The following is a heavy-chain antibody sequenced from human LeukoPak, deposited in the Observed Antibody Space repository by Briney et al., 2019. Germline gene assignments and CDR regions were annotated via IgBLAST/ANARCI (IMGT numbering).Heavy chain of an antibody. D-gene: IGHD1-26*01. Sequence: SETLSLTCTVSGDSIISYYWSWIRQAPGKGLEWIGYIYYSGSTKYNPSLRSRVSISVDTSKNQFSLKLNSVTAADTAVYYCARAVATIEIWFDPWGQGTLVTVSS. J-gene: IGHJ5*02. CDR3: ARAVATIEIWFDP. CDR1: GDSIISYY. CDR2: IYYSGST. V-gene: IGHV4-59*01.